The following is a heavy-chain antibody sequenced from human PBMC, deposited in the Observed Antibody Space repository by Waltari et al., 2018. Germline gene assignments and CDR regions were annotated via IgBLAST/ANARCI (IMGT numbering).Heavy chain of an antibody. Sequence: QVQLEQSGAEVKKPGASVKVSCKVSGYTLSELSMHWVRQAPGKGLEWMGTFELGDGETSYAQQFQGRVTMTEDTSTDTAYRELSSLRSEDTAVYYCATNLPTGAFDYWGQGTLVTVSS. CDR1: GYTLSELS. CDR3: ATNLPTGAFDY. D-gene: IGHD2-8*02. CDR2: FELGDGET. V-gene: IGHV1-24*01. J-gene: IGHJ4*02.